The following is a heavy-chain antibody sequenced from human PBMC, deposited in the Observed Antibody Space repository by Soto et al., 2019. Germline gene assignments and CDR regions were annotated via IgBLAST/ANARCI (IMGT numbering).Heavy chain of an antibody. CDR2: INADGTST. Sequence: GGSLRLSCAAPGFTFSNSWMHWVRQVSGKGLEWVSRINADGTSTSYADSVKGRFTISRDNAKNTLYLHVNSLRAEDTAVYYCVKVLARGVGVPRFYFDSWGQGA. D-gene: IGHD2-2*01. J-gene: IGHJ4*02. V-gene: IGHV3-74*01. CDR3: VKVLARGVGVPRFYFDS. CDR1: GFTFSNSW.